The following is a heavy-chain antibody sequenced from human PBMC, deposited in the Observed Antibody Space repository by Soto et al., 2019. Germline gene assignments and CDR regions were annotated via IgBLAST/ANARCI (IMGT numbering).Heavy chain of an antibody. J-gene: IGHJ4*02. CDR3: ARARRGDIAAAGTHLKY. V-gene: IGHV4-34*01. CDR1: GGSFSGYY. Sequence: QVQLQQWGAGLLKPSETLSLTCAVYGGSFSGYYWSWIRQPPGKGMEWIGEINHSGSTNYNPSLKSRVTISVDTSKNQVSLKLSSVTAADTAVYYCARARRGDIAAAGTHLKYWGQGTLVTVSS. CDR2: INHSGST. D-gene: IGHD6-13*01.